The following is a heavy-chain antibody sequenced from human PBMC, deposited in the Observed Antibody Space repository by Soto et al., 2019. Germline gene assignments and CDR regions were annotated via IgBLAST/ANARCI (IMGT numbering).Heavy chain of an antibody. V-gene: IGHV4-31*03. CDR1: GGSISSGGYY. Sequence: PSETLSLTCTVSGGSISSGGYYWSWIRQHPGKGLEWIGYIYYSGSTYYNPSLKSRVTISVDTSKNQFSLKLSSVTAADTAVYYCARAGGRYGSGRVARVIKYYFDYWGQGTLVTVSS. CDR3: ARAGGRYGSGRVARVIKYYFDY. J-gene: IGHJ4*02. CDR2: IYYSGST. D-gene: IGHD3-10*01.